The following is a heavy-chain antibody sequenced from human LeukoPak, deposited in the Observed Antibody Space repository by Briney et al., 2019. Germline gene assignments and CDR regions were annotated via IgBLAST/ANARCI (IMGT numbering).Heavy chain of an antibody. CDR1: GFTFNRDW. D-gene: IGHD6-19*01. CDR2: IKEDGSEK. V-gene: IGHV3-7*01. J-gene: IGHJ4*02. Sequence: PGGSLRLSCTASGFTFNRDWTAWVRQAPGKGLEWVAIIKEDGSEKNYVDSVKGRFTISRDNAENSVYLQMNDLRAEDTGVYYCVTKEPSTSGWSYWGQGTLVTVSS. CDR3: VTKEPSTSGWSY.